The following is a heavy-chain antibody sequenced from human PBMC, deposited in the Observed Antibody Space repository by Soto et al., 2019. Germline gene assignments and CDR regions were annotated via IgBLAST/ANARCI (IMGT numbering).Heavy chain of an antibody. CDR3: ARAEYNYASGSYSYFGLDV. J-gene: IGHJ6*02. D-gene: IGHD3-10*01. CDR2: IWYDGSKE. V-gene: IGHV3-33*01. Sequence: GGSLRLSCAASGLPFSTFGMHWVRQAPGKGLEWVAVIWYDGSKEYYADSVKGRFSISRDNSKNTLYVQMNSLRAEDTAVYYCARAEYNYASGSYSYFGLDVWGPGTTVTVSS. CDR1: GLPFSTFG.